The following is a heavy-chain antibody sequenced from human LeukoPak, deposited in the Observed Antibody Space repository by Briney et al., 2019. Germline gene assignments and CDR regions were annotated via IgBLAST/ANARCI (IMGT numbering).Heavy chain of an antibody. CDR2: IIPIFGTA. Sequence: SVKVSCKASGGTFSSYAISWVRQAPGQGLEWMGGIIPIFGTANYVQKFQGRVTITADESTSTAYMELSSLRSEDTAVYYCARGELLWFGGLCPWFDPWGQGTLVTVSS. D-gene: IGHD3-10*01. CDR1: GGTFSSYA. CDR3: ARGELLWFGGLCPWFDP. V-gene: IGHV1-69*13. J-gene: IGHJ5*02.